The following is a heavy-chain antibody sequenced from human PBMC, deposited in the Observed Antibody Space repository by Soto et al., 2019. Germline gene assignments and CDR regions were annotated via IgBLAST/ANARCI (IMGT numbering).Heavy chain of an antibody. Sequence: PSETLSLTCAVSGGSISSGGYSWSWIRQPPGKGLEWIAYIYHSGSTYYTPSLKSRVTISLDRSKNHFSLKLSSVTAADTAVYYCARAYYYDTSGSTYNWFDPWGQGTLVTVSS. D-gene: IGHD3-22*01. V-gene: IGHV4-30-2*01. CDR2: IYHSGST. CDR1: GGSISSGGYS. CDR3: ARAYYYDTSGSTYNWFDP. J-gene: IGHJ5*02.